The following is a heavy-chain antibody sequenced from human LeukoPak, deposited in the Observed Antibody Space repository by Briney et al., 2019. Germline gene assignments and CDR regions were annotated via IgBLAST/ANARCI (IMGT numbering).Heavy chain of an antibody. CDR3: ASRAGYTGSWSAFDY. D-gene: IGHD6-13*01. CDR1: TLTLNNYW. V-gene: IGHV3-7*05. Sequence: GGSLRLSCTASTLTLNNYWMSWVRQAPGKGLEWMGNIKQDGSEKYHVYSVKGRFTISRDNAKNSLYLQMYSMTAEDTAVYYCASRAGYTGSWSAFDYWGQGTLVTVSS. J-gene: IGHJ4*02. CDR2: IKQDGSEK.